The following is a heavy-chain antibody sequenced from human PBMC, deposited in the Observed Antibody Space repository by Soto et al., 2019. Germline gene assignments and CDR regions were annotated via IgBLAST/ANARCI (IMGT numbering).Heavy chain of an antibody. J-gene: IGHJ4*02. V-gene: IGHV4-4*02. D-gene: IGHD2-15*01. Sequence: QVQLQESGPGLVKPSGTLSLTCAVSGGSISSSNWWSWVRQPPGKGLEWIGEIYHSGSTNYNPSLKSRVTLSVDKSENLLYRNPSCVTAADTAVYYCARDKRVYYIGGSCSRTGLYDYWGQGTLVTVSS. CDR2: IYHSGST. CDR3: ARDKRVYYIGGSCSRTGLYDY. CDR1: GGSISSSNW.